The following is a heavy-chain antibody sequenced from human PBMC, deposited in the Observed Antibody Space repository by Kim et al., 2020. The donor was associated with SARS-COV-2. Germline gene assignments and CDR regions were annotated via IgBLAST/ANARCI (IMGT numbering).Heavy chain of an antibody. Sequence: GRFTISRDNAKNSLYLQMNSLRDEDTALYYCARVGNYDFWSGYYTGACDIWGQGTMVTVSS. J-gene: IGHJ3*02. V-gene: IGHV3-20*03. D-gene: IGHD3-3*01. CDR3: ARVGNYDFWSGYYTGACDI.